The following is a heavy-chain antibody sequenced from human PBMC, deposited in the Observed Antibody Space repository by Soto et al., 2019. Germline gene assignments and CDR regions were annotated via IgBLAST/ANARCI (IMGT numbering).Heavy chain of an antibody. D-gene: IGHD3-10*01. CDR1: GFTFTDYA. V-gene: IGHV3-23*01. Sequence: GGSLRLSCAASGFTFTDYAMSWVRQAPGKGLEWVSLIDASGGYTYYADSVKGRFTISRDNSKNTLYLHMSSLRAEDTAIYYCAKVHITVIRGVITNPSFDYWGQGTVVTVSS. J-gene: IGHJ4*02. CDR3: AKVHITVIRGVITNPSFDY. CDR2: IDASGGYT.